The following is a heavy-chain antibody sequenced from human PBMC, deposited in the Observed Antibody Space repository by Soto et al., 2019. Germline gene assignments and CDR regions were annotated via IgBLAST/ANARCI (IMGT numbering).Heavy chain of an antibody. D-gene: IGHD1-20*01. CDR3: ATVHNTSRSFNF. Sequence: GGSLRLSCVASGLTFSVSAMTWVRQAPGKGLEWVSTTGLSGRTTYYGDSVKGRFTVSRDNSKNTLDLQMSSLRAEDTAVYYCATVHNTSRSFNFWGRGTLVTVSS. CDR1: GLTFSVSA. V-gene: IGHV3-23*01. J-gene: IGHJ4*02. CDR2: TGLSGRTT.